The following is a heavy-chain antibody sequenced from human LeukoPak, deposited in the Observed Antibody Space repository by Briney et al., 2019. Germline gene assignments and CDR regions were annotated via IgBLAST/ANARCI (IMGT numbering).Heavy chain of an antibody. D-gene: IGHD4-17*01. Sequence: SETLSLTCTVSGGSISSSSYYWGWIRQPPGKGLEWIGSIYYSGSTYYNPSLKSRVAISVDTSKNQFSLKLSSVTAADTAVYYCARATDYYYYYMDVWGKGTTVTVSS. CDR1: GGSISSSSYY. CDR2: IYYSGST. CDR3: ARATDYYYYYMDV. V-gene: IGHV4-39*01. J-gene: IGHJ6*03.